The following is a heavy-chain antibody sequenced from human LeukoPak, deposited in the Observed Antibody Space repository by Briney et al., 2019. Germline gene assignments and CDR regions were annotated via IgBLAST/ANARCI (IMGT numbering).Heavy chain of an antibody. Sequence: PGGSLRLSCAASGFTFSNYVMSWVRQAPGKGPEWVSGINGGGGSTFYAESVKGRFTISRDNSKNTLYLQMNSLRAEDTAVYYCAKGGRRSPPCWGQGTLVTVCS. CDR1: GFTFSNYV. D-gene: IGHD2-15*01. CDR2: INGGGGST. CDR3: AKGGRRSPPC. J-gene: IGHJ4*02. V-gene: IGHV3-23*01.